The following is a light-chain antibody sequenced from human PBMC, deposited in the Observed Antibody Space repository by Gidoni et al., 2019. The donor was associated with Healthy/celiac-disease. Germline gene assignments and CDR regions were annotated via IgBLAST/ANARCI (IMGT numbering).Light chain of an antibody. Sequence: IVMVHTPLSLFFTPGQPASISCKSNQSLLHSHGTTYLYWYLQKPGQSPKLLIYEASSRFSGVPDRFSGSGSGTDFTLKISRVEADDVGVYYCMQGIHLPWTFGQXTKVEIK. CDR2: EAS. CDR1: QSLLHSHGTTY. J-gene: IGKJ1*01. CDR3: MQGIHLPWT. V-gene: IGKV2-29*02.